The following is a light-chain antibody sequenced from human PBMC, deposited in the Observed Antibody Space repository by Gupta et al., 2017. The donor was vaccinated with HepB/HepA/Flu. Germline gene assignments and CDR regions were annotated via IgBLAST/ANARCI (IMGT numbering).Light chain of an antibody. V-gene: IGKV3-11*01. CDR3: QQRHHGPPEDS. CDR2: DAS. J-gene: IGKJ5*01. Sequence: ELVLTQSPATLSLSPGDRATLSCRASQSISSTSLAWYQQKPGQAPRLLIYDASNRATGSPARFSGNGGGTDFTLTISSLEPEDFAVDYCQQRHHGPPEDSFGQGTRLEIK. CDR1: QSISSTS.